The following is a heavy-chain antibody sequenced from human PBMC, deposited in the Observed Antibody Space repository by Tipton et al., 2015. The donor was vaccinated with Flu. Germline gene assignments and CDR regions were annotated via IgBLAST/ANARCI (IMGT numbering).Heavy chain of an antibody. J-gene: IGHJ2*01. V-gene: IGHV1-18*01. CDR3: ARVRYCSGGSCYSGWYFDL. CDR2: ISAYNGNT. Sequence: QSGPGVKKPGASVKVSCKASGYTFTSYGISWVRQAPGQGLEWMGWISAYNGNTNYAQKLQGRVTMTTDTSTSTAYMELRSLRSDDTAVYYCARVRYCSGGSCYSGWYFDLWGRGTLVTVSS. CDR1: GYTFTSYG. D-gene: IGHD2-15*01.